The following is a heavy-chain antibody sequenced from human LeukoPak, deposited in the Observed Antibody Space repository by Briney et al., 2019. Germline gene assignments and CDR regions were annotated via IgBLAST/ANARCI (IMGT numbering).Heavy chain of an antibody. CDR2: IYSGGST. J-gene: IGHJ4*02. CDR3: AKKSGRGYSYGRNYFDY. CDR1: EFTVSSNY. D-gene: IGHD5-18*01. V-gene: IGHV3-53*01. Sequence: GGSLRLSCAASEFTVSSNYMSWVRQAPGKGLEWVSVIYSGGSTYYADSVKGRFTISRDNSKNTLYLQMNSLRAEDTAVYYCAKKSGRGYSYGRNYFDYWGQGTLVTVSS.